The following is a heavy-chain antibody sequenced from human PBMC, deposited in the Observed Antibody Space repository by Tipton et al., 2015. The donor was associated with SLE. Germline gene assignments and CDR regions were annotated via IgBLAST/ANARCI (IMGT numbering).Heavy chain of an antibody. CDR3: ARVVLGLRQIGYWYFDL. D-gene: IGHD1-7*01. Sequence: TLSLTCDVSGVSISSSNWWSWFRQSPGKGLEWIGSLSYSGTTYYNPSLKSRLTISVDTSKNKFSLKLSSVTAADTAIYYCARVVLGLRQIGYWYFDLWGRGNLVTVSS. CDR2: LSYSGTT. V-gene: IGHV4-4*02. CDR1: GVSISSSNW. J-gene: IGHJ2*01.